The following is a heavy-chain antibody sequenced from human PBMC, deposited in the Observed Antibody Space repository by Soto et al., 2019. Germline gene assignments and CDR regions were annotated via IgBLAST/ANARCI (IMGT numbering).Heavy chain of an antibody. J-gene: IGHJ3*02. CDR2: IWYDGSNK. D-gene: IGHD5-18*01. CDR1: GFTFSSYG. Sequence: GGSLRLSCAASGFTFSSYGMHWVRQAPGKGLEWVAVIWYDGSNKYYADSVKGRFTISRDNSKNTLYLQMNSLRAEDTAVYYCAREETRYSYGYGAFDIWGQGTMVTVSS. V-gene: IGHV3-33*01. CDR3: AREETRYSYGYGAFDI.